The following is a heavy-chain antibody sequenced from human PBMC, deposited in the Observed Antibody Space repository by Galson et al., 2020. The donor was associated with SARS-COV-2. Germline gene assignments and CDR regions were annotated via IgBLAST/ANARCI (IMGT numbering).Heavy chain of an antibody. CDR1: GGSISNYY. V-gene: IGHV4-59*01. Sequence: SETLSLTCTVSGGSISNYYWSWIRQPPGKGLEWIAYIYYSENTNYNPSLKSRVTISVDTSKNHFSLKLSSVTAADTAVYFCARGIVGATHDAFDIWGQGTVGTVSS. D-gene: IGHD1-26*01. J-gene: IGHJ3*02. CDR2: IYYSENT. CDR3: ARGIVGATHDAFDI.